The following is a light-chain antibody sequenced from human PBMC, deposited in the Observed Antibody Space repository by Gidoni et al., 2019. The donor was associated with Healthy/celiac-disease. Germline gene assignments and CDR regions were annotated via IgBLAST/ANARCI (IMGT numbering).Light chain of an antibody. V-gene: IGKV4-1*01. Sequence: DIVMTQSPDSLAVSLGERATINCKSSQSVLYSSNNKNYLAWYQQKPGQPPKLLIYWASTRESGVPDRFSGSGSGTDFTLTISSLQAEDVAVYYCQQYYSTPNTFGQGPKLEFK. J-gene: IGKJ2*01. CDR2: WAS. CDR1: QSVLYSSNNKNY. CDR3: QQYYSTPNT.